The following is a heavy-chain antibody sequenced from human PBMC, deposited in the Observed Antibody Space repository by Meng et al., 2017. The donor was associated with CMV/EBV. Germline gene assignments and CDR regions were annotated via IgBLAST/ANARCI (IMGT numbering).Heavy chain of an antibody. J-gene: IGHJ4*02. Sequence: GESLKISCAASGFTFINYWMSWVRQAPGKGLEWVANIKQGGSEKHYVDSVKGRFTISRDNAKNSVFLQMNSLRVEDTAVYYCARICVTGSACYLFDYWGQGTLVTVSS. V-gene: IGHV3-7*01. CDR3: ARICVTGSACYLFDY. CDR2: IKQGGSEK. CDR1: GFTFINYW. D-gene: IGHD2-15*01.